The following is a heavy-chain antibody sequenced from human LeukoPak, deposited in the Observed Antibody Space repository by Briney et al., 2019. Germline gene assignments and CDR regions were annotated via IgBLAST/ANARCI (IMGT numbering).Heavy chain of an antibody. CDR3: ARLWIRPNYYMDV. J-gene: IGHJ6*03. D-gene: IGHD5-18*01. CDR2: IKQDGSEK. Sequence: GGSLRLSCAASGFTFDDYGMSWVRQAPGKGLEWVANIKQDGSEKYYVDSVKGRFTISRDNTKNSLYLQMNSLRAEDTAVYYCARLWIRPNYYMDVWGKGTTVTVSS. V-gene: IGHV3-7*01. CDR1: GFTFDDYG.